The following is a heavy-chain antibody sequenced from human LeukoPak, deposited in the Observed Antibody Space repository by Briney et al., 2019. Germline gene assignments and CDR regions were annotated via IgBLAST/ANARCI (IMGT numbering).Heavy chain of an antibody. Sequence: PGGSLRLSCAASGFTFNSYAMSWVRQAPGKGLEWVSVIYSGGSTYYADSVKGRFTISRDNSKNTLYLQMNSLRAEDTAVYYCAREGQTGDLDYWGQGTLVTVSS. D-gene: IGHD7-27*01. J-gene: IGHJ4*02. CDR3: AREGQTGDLDY. V-gene: IGHV3-53*01. CDR2: IYSGGST. CDR1: GFTFNSYA.